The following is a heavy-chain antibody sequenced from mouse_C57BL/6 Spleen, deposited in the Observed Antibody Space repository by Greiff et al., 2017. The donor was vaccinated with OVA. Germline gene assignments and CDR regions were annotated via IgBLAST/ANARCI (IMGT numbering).Heavy chain of an antibody. Sequence: VHLVESGAELVKPGASVKISCKASGYAFSSYWMNWVKQRPGKGLEWIGEIYPGDGDTNYNGKFKGKATLTADKSSSTAYMQLSSLTSEDSAVYFCARGEGVYFAMDYWGQGTSVTVSS. CDR2: IYPGDGDT. J-gene: IGHJ4*01. CDR3: ARGEGVYFAMDY. V-gene: IGHV1-80*01. CDR1: GYAFSSYW.